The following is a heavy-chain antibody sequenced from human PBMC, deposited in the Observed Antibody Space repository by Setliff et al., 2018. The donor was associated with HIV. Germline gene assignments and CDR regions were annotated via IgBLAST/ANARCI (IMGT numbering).Heavy chain of an antibody. CDR1: GGSLTGYF. D-gene: IGHD4-17*01. Sequence: SETLSLTCAVYGGSLTGYFWTWIRQSPGKGLEWIGSFYYSGRTYYSPSLKSRVTISVDTSQNQFSLKLSSVTAADTAIYYCARRIYGNNPYFDYWSQGTLVTVSS. CDR2: FYYSGRT. CDR3: ARRIYGNNPYFDY. J-gene: IGHJ4*02. V-gene: IGHV4-34*01.